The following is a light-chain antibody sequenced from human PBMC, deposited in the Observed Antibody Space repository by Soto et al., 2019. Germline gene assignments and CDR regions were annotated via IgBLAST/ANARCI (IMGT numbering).Light chain of an antibody. CDR2: EVS. CDR1: SSDVGGYNY. Sequence: QSALTQPASVSGSPGQSITISCTGTSSDVGGYNYVSWYQHHPGKAPKLMIYEVSNRPSGVSNRFSGSKSGNTASLTISGLQAEDEADYCCSSYTDSSTLHVVFGGGTKVTVL. CDR3: SSYTDSSTLHVV. J-gene: IGLJ2*01. V-gene: IGLV2-14*01.